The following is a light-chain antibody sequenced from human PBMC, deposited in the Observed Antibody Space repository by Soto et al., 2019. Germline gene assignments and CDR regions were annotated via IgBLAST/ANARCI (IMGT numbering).Light chain of an antibody. J-gene: IGLJ1*01. CDR1: SSDVGSYNR. V-gene: IGLV2-18*02. CDR3: NSYTSSNTYV. Sequence: QSPLTQPPSVSGSPGQSVTISCTGTSSDVGSYNRVSWYQQPPGTAPKLMIYEVSNRPSGVPDRFSGSKSGNTASLIISGLQPEDEADYYCNSYTSSNTYVFGTGTKLTVL. CDR2: EVS.